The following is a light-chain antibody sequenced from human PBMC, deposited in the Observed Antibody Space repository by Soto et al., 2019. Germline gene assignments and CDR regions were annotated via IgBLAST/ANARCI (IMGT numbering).Light chain of an antibody. CDR2: WAS. Sequence: DMVMTQSPDSLAVSLGERATINCKSSQSVLYSSNNKNYLAWYQQKPGQPPKLLIYWASTRESGVPDRFSGSGSGTDFTLTISSLQAEDVAVYYCQQYYSTPYTFGQGTKVEI. J-gene: IGKJ2*01. CDR1: QSVLYSSNNKNY. CDR3: QQYYSTPYT. V-gene: IGKV4-1*01.